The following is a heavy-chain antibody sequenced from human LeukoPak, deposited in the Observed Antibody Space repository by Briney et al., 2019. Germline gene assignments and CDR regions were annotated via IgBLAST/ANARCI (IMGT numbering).Heavy chain of an antibody. D-gene: IGHD4-17*01. CDR2: IYYSGIST. CDR3: ARLGGEGYFQH. V-gene: IGHV4-39*01. J-gene: IGHJ1*01. CDR1: GPSISSRSYY. Sequence: SETLSLTCTVSGPSISSRSYYWGWIRQPPGKGLEWVGSIYYSGISTYYNPSLKSRVTISIDTSKNQFSLKLSSVTAADTAVYYCARLGGEGYFQHWGQGTLVTVSS.